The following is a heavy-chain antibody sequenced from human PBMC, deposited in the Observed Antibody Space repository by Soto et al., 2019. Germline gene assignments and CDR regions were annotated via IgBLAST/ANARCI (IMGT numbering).Heavy chain of an antibody. Sequence: GESLKISCKVSGYSFAGYWITWVRQKPGKGLEWMGRIDPSDSQTNYSPSFQGHVTISADKSISTAYLQWSSLKASDTAMYYCARQYYYDSSGYHDDAFDIWGQGTMVTGSS. J-gene: IGHJ3*02. CDR3: ARQYYYDSSGYHDDAFDI. D-gene: IGHD3-22*01. CDR2: IDPSDSQT. CDR1: GYSFAGYW. V-gene: IGHV5-10-1*01.